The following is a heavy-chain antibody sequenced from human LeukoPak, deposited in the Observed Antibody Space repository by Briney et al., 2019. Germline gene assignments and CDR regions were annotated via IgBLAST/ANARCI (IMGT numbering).Heavy chain of an antibody. J-gene: IGHJ5*02. D-gene: IGHD3-10*01. CDR2: IYYGGST. Sequence: SETLSLTCTVSGGSISSYYWSWIRQPPGKGLEWIGYIYYGGSTNYKPSLKSRVTISVDTSKNQFSLKLNSVTAADTAVYYCARGGYYGSGNDFRFDPWGQGTLVTVSS. CDR3: ARGGYYGSGNDFRFDP. V-gene: IGHV4-59*01. CDR1: GGSISSYY.